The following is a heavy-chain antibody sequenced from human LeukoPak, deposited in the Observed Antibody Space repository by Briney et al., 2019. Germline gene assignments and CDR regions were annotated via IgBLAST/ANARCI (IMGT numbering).Heavy chain of an antibody. J-gene: IGHJ4*02. V-gene: IGHV3-73*01. CDR2: IRSRADNYAT. D-gene: IGHD2-21*02. CDR3: TRLWGDCGGDCYYHDY. CDR1: GFTFSGSV. Sequence: GGSLRLSCAASGFTFSGSVMHWVRQASGKGLEWVSRIRSRADNYATAYAASVRGRFTISRDDSKNTAFLQMNSLKTEDTAVYYCTRLWGDCGGDCYYHDYWGQGTLVTVSS.